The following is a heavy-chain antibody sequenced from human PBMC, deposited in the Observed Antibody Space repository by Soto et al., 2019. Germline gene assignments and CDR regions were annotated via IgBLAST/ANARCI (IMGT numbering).Heavy chain of an antibody. D-gene: IGHD3-3*02. Sequence: QVQLVQSGAEVKKPGASVKVSCKASGYTFTSYGISWVRQAPGQGLEWMGWISAYNGNTNYAQKLQGRVTMTTDTSKSTAYMELRSLRSDDTAVYYCARSIIFGVVSYVYNWFDPWGQGTLVTVSS. V-gene: IGHV1-18*01. CDR2: ISAYNGNT. CDR3: ARSIIFGVVSYVYNWFDP. J-gene: IGHJ5*02. CDR1: GYTFTSYG.